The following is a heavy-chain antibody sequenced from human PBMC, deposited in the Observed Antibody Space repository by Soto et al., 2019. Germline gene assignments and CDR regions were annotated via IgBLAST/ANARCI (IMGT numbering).Heavy chain of an antibody. D-gene: IGHD2-2*01. CDR2: IIPIFGTA. V-gene: IGHV1-69*13. CDR1: GVTFSSYA. CDR3: ARDPSIVVVPAARDNWFDP. J-gene: IGHJ5*02. Sequence: SVKVSCKASGVTFSSYAISWVRQAPGQGLEWMGGIIPIFGTANYAQKFQGRVTITADESTSTAYMELSSLRSEDTAVYYCARDPSIVVVPAARDNWFDPWGQGTLVTVSS.